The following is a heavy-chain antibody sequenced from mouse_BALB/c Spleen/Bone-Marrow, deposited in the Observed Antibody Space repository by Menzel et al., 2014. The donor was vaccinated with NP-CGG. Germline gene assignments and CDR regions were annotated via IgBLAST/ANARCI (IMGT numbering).Heavy chain of an antibody. D-gene: IGHD2-2*01. J-gene: IGHJ4*01. V-gene: IGHV1-80*01. CDR1: GYAFSSYW. Sequence: QVQLKQSGAELVRPGSLVKISCKASGYAFSSYWMSWVKQRPGQGLEWIGQIYPGDGDTNYNGKFKGKATLTADKSSGTAYMQLSSLTSEDSAVYFCARWLPAMDYWGQGTSVTVSS. CDR3: ARWLPAMDY. CDR2: IYPGDGDT.